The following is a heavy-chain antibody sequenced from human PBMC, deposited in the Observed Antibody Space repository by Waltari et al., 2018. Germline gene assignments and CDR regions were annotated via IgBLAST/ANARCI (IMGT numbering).Heavy chain of an antibody. J-gene: IGHJ4*02. CDR2: IYHRGTT. CDR3: ARDRSWYEVFVY. Sequence: QLQLQESGPGLVKSSETLSLTCTVSGGSISNDLYYWGWIRQSPGRGLEWIGSIYHRGTTYYNPSLQSRVTISVDTSKNQFSLKLTSVTSGDTAVYYCARDRSWYEVFVYWGQGTLVTVSS. D-gene: IGHD6-13*01. CDR1: GGSISNDLYY. V-gene: IGHV4-39*07.